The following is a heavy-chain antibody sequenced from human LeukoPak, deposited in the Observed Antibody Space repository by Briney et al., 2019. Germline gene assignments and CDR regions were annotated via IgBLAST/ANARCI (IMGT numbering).Heavy chain of an antibody. Sequence: ASVKVSCKASGYTFTSYDINWVRQATGQGLEWMGWMNPNSGNTGYAQKFQGRVTMTRNTSISTAYMELSSLRSEDTAVYYCARQSRAYYYYCYGMDVWGQGTTVTVSS. J-gene: IGHJ6*02. V-gene: IGHV1-8*01. CDR2: MNPNSGNT. CDR1: GYTFTSYD. CDR3: ARQSRAYYYYCYGMDV.